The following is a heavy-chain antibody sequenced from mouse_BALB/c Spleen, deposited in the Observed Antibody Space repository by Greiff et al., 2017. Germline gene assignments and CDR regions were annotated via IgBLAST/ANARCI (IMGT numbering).Heavy chain of an antibody. CDR3: ARGRVTTVVPGSLAWFAY. V-gene: IGHV5-6-5*01. CDR2: ISSGGST. D-gene: IGHD1-1*01. Sequence: EVQVVESGGGLVKPGGSLKLSCAASGFTFSSYAMSWVRQTPEKRLEWVASISSGGSTYYPDSVKGRFTISRDNARNILYLQMSSLRSEDTAMYYCARGRVTTVVPGSLAWFAYWGQGTLVTVSA. J-gene: IGHJ3*01. CDR1: GFTFSSYA.